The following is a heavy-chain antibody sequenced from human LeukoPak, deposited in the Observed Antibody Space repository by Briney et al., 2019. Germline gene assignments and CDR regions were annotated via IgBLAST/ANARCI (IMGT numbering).Heavy chain of an antibody. CDR2: MNPNSGNT. CDR1: GYTFTSYD. Sequence: ASVKVSCKASGYTFTSYDINWVRQATGQGLEWMGWMNPNSGNTGYAQKFQGRVTMTRNTSISTAYMELSRLRSDDTAVYYCARITYYYGSGSYSPSFDYWGQGTLVTVSS. J-gene: IGHJ4*02. CDR3: ARITYYYGSGSYSPSFDY. V-gene: IGHV1-8*01. D-gene: IGHD3-10*01.